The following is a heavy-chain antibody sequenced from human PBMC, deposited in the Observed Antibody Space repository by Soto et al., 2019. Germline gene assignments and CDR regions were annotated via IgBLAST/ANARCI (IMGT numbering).Heavy chain of an antibody. CDR1: GGTFSSYA. D-gene: IGHD3-10*01. CDR2: IIPIFGTA. V-gene: IGHV1-69*06. J-gene: IGHJ6*02. CDR3: ARVQLAMVRGVIGHYYYGMDV. Sequence: QVQLVQSGAEVKKPGSSVKVSCKASGGTFSSYAISWVRQAPGQGLEWMGGIIPIFGTANYAQKFQGRVTITADKSTSTAYMELSSLRSEDTAVYYCARVQLAMVRGVIGHYYYGMDVWGQGTTVTVSS.